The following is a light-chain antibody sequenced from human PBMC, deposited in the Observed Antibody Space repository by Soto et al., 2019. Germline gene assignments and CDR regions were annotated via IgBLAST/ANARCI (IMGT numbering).Light chain of an antibody. J-gene: IGLJ1*01. CDR1: SSDVGGYTF. CDR2: DVT. V-gene: IGLV2-11*01. Sequence: QSALTQPRSVSGSPGQSVTISCTGTSSDVGGYTFVSWYQQHPGKAPKVMFYDVTKRPSGVPDRFSGSKSGNTASLTISGLQAEDEADYYCCSYAGGYTYVFGTGTKVTVL. CDR3: CSYAGGYTYV.